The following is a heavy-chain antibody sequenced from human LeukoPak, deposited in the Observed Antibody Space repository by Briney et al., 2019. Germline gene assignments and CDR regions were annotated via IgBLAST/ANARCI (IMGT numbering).Heavy chain of an antibody. Sequence: GASEKVSCKASGYTFTGYYMHWVRQAHGQGLEWMGWINPNSGGTNYAQKFQGRVTTTRDTSISTAYMEMSRLRSDDTAVYYCARDRCSGGSCYGNWFDPWGQGTLVTVSS. V-gene: IGHV1-2*02. J-gene: IGHJ5*02. CDR1: GYTFTGYY. CDR2: INPNSGGT. D-gene: IGHD2-15*01. CDR3: ARDRCSGGSCYGNWFDP.